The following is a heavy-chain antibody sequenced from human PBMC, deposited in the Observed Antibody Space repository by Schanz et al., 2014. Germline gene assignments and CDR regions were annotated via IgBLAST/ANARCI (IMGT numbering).Heavy chain of an antibody. D-gene: IGHD2-2*01. CDR3: ARAGYDADNWFDP. CDR2: ISSASSTI. Sequence: EVQLVESGGGLVQPGGSLRLSCAASGFTFSSYSMNWVRQAPGKGLEWVSYISSASSTINYADSVKGRFTISRDNAKNSLFLQMNNLRAEDTAVYYCARAGYDADNWFDPWGQGTLVTVSS. J-gene: IGHJ5*02. V-gene: IGHV3-48*01. CDR1: GFTFSSYS.